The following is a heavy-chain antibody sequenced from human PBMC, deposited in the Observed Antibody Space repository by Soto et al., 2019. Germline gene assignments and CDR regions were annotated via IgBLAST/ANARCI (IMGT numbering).Heavy chain of an antibody. CDR3: ARVGIVATNYYFDY. Sequence: SETLSLTCTVSGGSISSGDYYWSWIRQPPGKGLEWIGYIYYSGSTYYNPSLKSQVTISVDTSKNQFSLKLSSVTAADTAVYYCARVGIVATNYYFDYWGQGTLVTVSS. CDR2: IYYSGST. J-gene: IGHJ4*02. CDR1: GGSISSGDYY. D-gene: IGHD5-12*01. V-gene: IGHV4-30-4*01.